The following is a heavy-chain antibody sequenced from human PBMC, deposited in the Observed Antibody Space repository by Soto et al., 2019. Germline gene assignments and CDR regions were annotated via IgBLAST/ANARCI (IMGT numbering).Heavy chain of an antibody. J-gene: IGHJ4*02. CDR1: GFTFSSYG. CDR2: ISYDGSNK. CDR3: AKDGEPAAGTWGFEHYYFDY. V-gene: IGHV3-30*18. Sequence: GGSLRLSCAASGFTFSSYGMHWVRQAPGKGLEWVAVISYDGSNKYYADSVKGRFTISRDNSKNTLYLQMNSLRAEDTAVYYCAKDGEPAAGTWGFEHYYFDYWGQGTLVTVSS. D-gene: IGHD6-13*01.